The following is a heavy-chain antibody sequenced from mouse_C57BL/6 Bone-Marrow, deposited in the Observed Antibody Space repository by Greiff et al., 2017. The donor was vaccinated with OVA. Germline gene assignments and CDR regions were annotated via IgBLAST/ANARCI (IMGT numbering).Heavy chain of an antibody. V-gene: IGHV5-4*03. CDR1: GFTFSSYA. CDR3: SGGDY. Sequence: DVKLVESGGGLVKPGGSLKLSCAASGFTFSSYAMSWVRQTPEKRLEWVATISDGGSYTYYPDNVKGRFTISRDNAKNNLYLQMSHLKSEDTAMYYCSGGDYWGQGTTLTVSS. J-gene: IGHJ2*01. CDR2: ISDGGSYT.